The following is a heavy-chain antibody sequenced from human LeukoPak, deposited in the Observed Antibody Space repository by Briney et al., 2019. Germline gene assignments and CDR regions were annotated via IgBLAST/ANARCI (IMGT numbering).Heavy chain of an antibody. CDR1: GGSISNYY. CDR3: ARNGVTFGGVIGYWYFDL. J-gene: IGHJ2*01. CDR2: IFLSGSI. Sequence: SETLSLTCTVSGGSISNYYWGWIRQPAGRGLEWIGRIFLSGSINYNPSLESRVTMSVDTSKNQFSLKLNSVTAADTAVYFCARNGVTFGGVIGYWYFDLWGRGSLVTVSS. V-gene: IGHV4-4*07. D-gene: IGHD3-16*02.